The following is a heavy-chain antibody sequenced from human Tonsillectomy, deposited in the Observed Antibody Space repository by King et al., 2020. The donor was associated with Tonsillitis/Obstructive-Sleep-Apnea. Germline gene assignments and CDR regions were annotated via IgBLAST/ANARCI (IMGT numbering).Heavy chain of an antibody. Sequence: QLQLQESGPGLVKPSETLSLTCTVSGGSISSSSYYWGWIRQPPGKGLEWIGSIYYSGSTYYNPSLKSRVTISVDTSKNQFSLKLSSVTAADTAVYYCARHGSGAGGLVGNHDYWGQGTLVTVSS. CDR3: ARHGSGAGGLVGNHDY. J-gene: IGHJ4*02. CDR2: IYYSGST. V-gene: IGHV4-39*01. CDR1: GGSISSSSYY. D-gene: IGHD3-10*01.